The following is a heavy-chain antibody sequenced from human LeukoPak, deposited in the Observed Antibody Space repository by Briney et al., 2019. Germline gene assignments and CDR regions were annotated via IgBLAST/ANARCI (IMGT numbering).Heavy chain of an antibody. Sequence: PGRSLRLSCAASGFAFSSYGMHWVRQAPGKGLEWVAVISYDGSNKYYADSVKGRFTISRDNSRNTVYLQMNSLRAEDTAVYYCAKGRRYCSGGSCYYSDYWGQGTLVTVSS. V-gene: IGHV3-30*18. CDR1: GFAFSSYG. CDR3: AKGRRYCSGGSCYYSDY. CDR2: ISYDGSNK. J-gene: IGHJ4*02. D-gene: IGHD2-15*01.